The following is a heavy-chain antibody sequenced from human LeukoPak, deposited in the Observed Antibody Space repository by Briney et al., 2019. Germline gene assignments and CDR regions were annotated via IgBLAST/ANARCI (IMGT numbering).Heavy chain of an antibody. V-gene: IGHV4-4*02. CDR3: ARNTIAAAGTSLYRKYYYYGMDV. CDR1: GGSISSSNW. J-gene: IGHJ6*02. Sequence: SGTLSLTCAVSGGSISSSNWWSWVRQPPGKGLEWIGEIYHSGSTNYNPSLKSRVTISVDKSKNQFSLKLSSVTAADTAVYYCARNTIAAAGTSLYRKYYYYGMDVWGQGTTVTVSS. CDR2: IYHSGST. D-gene: IGHD6-13*01.